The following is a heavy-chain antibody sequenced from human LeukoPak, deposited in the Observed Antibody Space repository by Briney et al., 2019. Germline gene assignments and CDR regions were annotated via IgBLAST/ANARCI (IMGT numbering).Heavy chain of an antibody. CDR2: INPSSNYI. CDR3: ASGGGDFDF. CDR1: GFIFSIHS. D-gene: IGHD2-21*01. J-gene: IGHJ4*02. V-gene: IGHV3-21*01. Sequence: GGSLRLSCAASGFIFSIHSMNWVRQAPGGGLEWVSYINPSSNYIYYAGSVKGRFTISRDNAKNSLYLQMNSLRVEDTAIYYCASGGGDFDFWGQGTLVTVSS.